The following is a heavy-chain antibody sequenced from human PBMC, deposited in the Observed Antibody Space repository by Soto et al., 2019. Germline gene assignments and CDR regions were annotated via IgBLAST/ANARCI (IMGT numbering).Heavy chain of an antibody. CDR1: GGSISSSSYY. J-gene: IGHJ5*02. Sequence: SETLSLTCTVSGGSISSSSYYWGWIRQPPGKGLEWIGSIYYSGNAYYNPSLKGRVTISVDTSKSQFSLNLSSVTAADTAVYYCARQLSGFDPWGQGTLVTVSS. CDR2: IYYSGNA. D-gene: IGHD2-15*01. V-gene: IGHV4-39*01. CDR3: ARQLSGFDP.